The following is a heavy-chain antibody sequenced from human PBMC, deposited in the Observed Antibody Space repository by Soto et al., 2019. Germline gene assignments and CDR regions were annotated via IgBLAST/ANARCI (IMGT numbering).Heavy chain of an antibody. J-gene: IGHJ4*02. CDR1: GFTFSSYE. Sequence: EVQLVESGGGLVQPGGSLRLSCAASGFTFSSYEMNWVRQAPGKGLEWVSYISSSGSTIYYADSVKGRFTISRDNAKNSLYLQMNSLRAEDTAVYYCARYGYSGSYFDYWGQGTLVTVSS. CDR2: ISSSGSTI. V-gene: IGHV3-48*03. CDR3: ARYGYSGSYFDY. D-gene: IGHD1-26*01.